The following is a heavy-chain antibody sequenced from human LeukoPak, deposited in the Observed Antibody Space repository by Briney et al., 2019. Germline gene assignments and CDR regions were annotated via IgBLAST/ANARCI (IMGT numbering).Heavy chain of an antibody. V-gene: IGHV4-39*07. J-gene: IGHJ3*02. CDR2: IYYSGST. Sequence: SETLSLTCTVSGGSISSSSYYWGWIRQPPGKGLEWIGSIYYSGSTYYNPSLKSRVTISVDTSKNQFSLKLSSVTAADTAVYYCARAYYYGSGSYAFDIWGQGTMVTVSS. CDR1: GGSISSSSYY. D-gene: IGHD3-10*01. CDR3: ARAYYYGSGSYAFDI.